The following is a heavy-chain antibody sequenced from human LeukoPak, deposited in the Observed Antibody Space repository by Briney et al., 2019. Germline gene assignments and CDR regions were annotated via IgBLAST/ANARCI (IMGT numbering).Heavy chain of an antibody. CDR3: ASPRLDSSSWYEGFDY. CDR1: GYTFTSYA. Sequence: ASVKVSCKASGYTFTSYAISWVRPAPGQGLEWMGGIIPIFGTANYAQKFQGRVTITADESTSTAYMELSSLRSEDTAVYYCASPRLDSSSWYEGFDYWGQGTLVTVSS. D-gene: IGHD6-13*01. J-gene: IGHJ4*02. V-gene: IGHV1-69*13. CDR2: IIPIFGTA.